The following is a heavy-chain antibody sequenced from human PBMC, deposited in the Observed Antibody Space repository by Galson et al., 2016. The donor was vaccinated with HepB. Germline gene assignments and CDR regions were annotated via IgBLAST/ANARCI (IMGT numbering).Heavy chain of an antibody. V-gene: IGHV3-13*01. CDR1: GXXLSXXX. J-gene: IGHJ4*02. D-gene: IGHD1-14*01. CDR3: ARDLRASWRVLGTPDY. CDR2: IGKGGDT. Sequence: SLRLXCAASGXXLSXXXIQXXXQGTGKGLQWVSSIGKGGDTHYLGSVKGRFIISRDNSKNTVYLQMDSMGADDTAVYYCARDLRASWRVLGTPDYWGQGTQVTVSS.